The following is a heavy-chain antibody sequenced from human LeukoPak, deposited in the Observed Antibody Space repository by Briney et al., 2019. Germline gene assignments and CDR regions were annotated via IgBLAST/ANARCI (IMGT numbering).Heavy chain of an antibody. Sequence: GESLKISCTASRYSFSKYWIGWVRQTPGKGLKWMGFIYSDESLIRYSPSLEGQVTISADNSINTAYLQWNSLKASDTAMYYCGRYGLSGNGYTSYFYYGMDFWGQGTAVTVSS. CDR2: IYSDESLI. CDR1: RYSFSKYW. V-gene: IGHV5-51*01. CDR3: GRYGLSGNGYTSYFYYGMDF. J-gene: IGHJ6*02. D-gene: IGHD5-24*01.